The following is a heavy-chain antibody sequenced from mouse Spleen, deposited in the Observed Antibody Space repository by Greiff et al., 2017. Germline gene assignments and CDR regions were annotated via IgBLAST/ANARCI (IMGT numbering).Heavy chain of an antibody. Sequence: EVHLVESGGGLVKLGGSLKLSCAASGFTFSSYAMSWVRQTPEKRLEWVATISSGGGNTYYPDSVKGRFTISRDNAKNTLYLQMSSLKSEDTAMYYCAREAGTGAFAYWGQGTLVTVSA. CDR1: GFTFSSYA. V-gene: IGHV5-9-3*01. CDR2: ISSGGGNT. D-gene: IGHD3-3*01. CDR3: AREAGTGAFAY. J-gene: IGHJ3*01.